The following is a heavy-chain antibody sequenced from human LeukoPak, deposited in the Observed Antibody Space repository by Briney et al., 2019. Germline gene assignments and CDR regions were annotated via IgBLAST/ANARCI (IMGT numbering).Heavy chain of an antibody. CDR3: ARDCITMVRGVIIPLYGMDV. Sequence: PSETLSLTCAVYGGSFSGYYWSWIRQPPGKGLEWIGEINHSGSTNCNPSLKSRVTISVDTSKNQFSLKLSSVTAADTAVYYCARDCITMVRGVIIPLYGMDVWGQGTTVTVSS. D-gene: IGHD3-10*01. J-gene: IGHJ6*02. V-gene: IGHV4-34*01. CDR2: INHSGST. CDR1: GGSFSGYY.